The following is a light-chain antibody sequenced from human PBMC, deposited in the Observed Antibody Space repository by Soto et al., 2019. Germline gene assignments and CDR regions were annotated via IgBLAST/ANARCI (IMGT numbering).Light chain of an antibody. CDR3: QQYNGYRLA. Sequence: DIQMTQSPSSLSASVGDRVTFTCRASQSISNWLAWYQQKPGKAPKLLIYKASTLEGGVPSRFNGGGSGTEFTLTISSLQADDFAIYYCQQYNGYRLAFGGGTKVEI. CDR2: KAS. J-gene: IGKJ4*01. V-gene: IGKV1-5*03. CDR1: QSISNW.